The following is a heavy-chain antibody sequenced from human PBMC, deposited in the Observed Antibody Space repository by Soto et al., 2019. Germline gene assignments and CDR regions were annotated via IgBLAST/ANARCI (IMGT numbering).Heavy chain of an antibody. CDR3: ARRASGDSSGYYYYFDY. V-gene: IGHV1-69*13. J-gene: IGHJ4*02. CDR1: GYTFTSYA. D-gene: IGHD3-22*01. CDR2: IIPIFGTA. Sequence: ASVRVSCKASGYTFTSYAMHWVRQAPGQRLEWMGGIIPIFGTANYAQKFQGRVTITADESTSTAYMELSSLRSEDTAVYYCARRASGDSSGYYYYFDYWGQGTLVTVSS.